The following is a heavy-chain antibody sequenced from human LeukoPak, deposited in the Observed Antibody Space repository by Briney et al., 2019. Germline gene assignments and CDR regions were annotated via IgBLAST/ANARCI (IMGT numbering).Heavy chain of an antibody. Sequence: SETLSLTCTVSGGSISSYYWSWMRQPPGKGLGWIGYIYYSWSTNYNPSLKSRVTISVDTSKNQFSLKLSSVTAADTAVYYCAREIRYCSSTSCYPEGNWFDPWGQGTLVTVSS. J-gene: IGHJ5*02. CDR2: IYYSWST. CDR1: GGSISSYY. CDR3: AREIRYCSSTSCYPEGNWFDP. V-gene: IGHV4-59*01. D-gene: IGHD2-2*01.